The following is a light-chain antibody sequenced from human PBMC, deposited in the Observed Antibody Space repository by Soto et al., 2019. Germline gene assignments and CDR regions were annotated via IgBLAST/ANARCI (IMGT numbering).Light chain of an antibody. CDR1: ESVASN. CDR2: GAS. J-gene: IGKJ1*01. V-gene: IGKV3-15*01. Sequence: ILLTPPPRPLPLSPRERATLSCQARESVASNYLAWYQHKPGQAPRLLFFGASNRATGIPARFSGSGSGTDFSLTITSLQSEDFAVYYCQQYNDWPPWTFGQGTKVDIK. CDR3: QQYNDWPPWT.